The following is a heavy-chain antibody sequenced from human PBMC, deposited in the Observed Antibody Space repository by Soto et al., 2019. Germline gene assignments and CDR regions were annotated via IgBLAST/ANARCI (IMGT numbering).Heavy chain of an antibody. CDR3: ARGTVYDSSGYYINYYYYGMDV. J-gene: IGHJ6*02. CDR2: INHSGST. D-gene: IGHD3-22*01. V-gene: IGHV4-34*01. CDR1: GGXXXXXY. Sequence: SETLSLTCAVYGGXXXXXYWSGIRLHPGKGLECIGEINHSGSTNYNPSLKSRVTISVDTSKNQFSLKLSSVTAADTAVYYCARGTVYDSSGYYINYYYYGMDVWGQGTTVTVSS.